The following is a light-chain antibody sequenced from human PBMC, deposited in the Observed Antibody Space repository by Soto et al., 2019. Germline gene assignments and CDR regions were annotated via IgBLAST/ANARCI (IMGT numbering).Light chain of an antibody. CDR2: AAS. CDR1: QGVRND. Sequence: DIQMTQSPSSLSSSVGDRVTLTCRASQGVRNDLGWYQKKPGKAPKRLIYAASNLQSGVPSRFSGSGSGTDLTLTISSLQPEDFANYYCLQHDNSYSEAFGQGTKVDIK. V-gene: IGKV1-17*01. J-gene: IGKJ1*01. CDR3: LQHDNSYSEA.